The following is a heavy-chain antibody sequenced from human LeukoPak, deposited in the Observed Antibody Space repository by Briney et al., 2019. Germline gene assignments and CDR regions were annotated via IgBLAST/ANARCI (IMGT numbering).Heavy chain of an antibody. CDR3: ANGPHYNILTGFYKVRSHLDY. V-gene: IGHV3-30*02. Sequence: GGSLRLSCAASGFTFSNYGMHWVRQAPGKGLEWVAFIRYDGSKKYYADSVKGRFTISRDNSKNTLYLQMNSLRAEDTAMYYCANGPHYNILTGFYKVRSHLDYWGQGTLVAVSS. D-gene: IGHD3-9*01. CDR2: IRYDGSKK. CDR1: GFTFSNYG. J-gene: IGHJ4*02.